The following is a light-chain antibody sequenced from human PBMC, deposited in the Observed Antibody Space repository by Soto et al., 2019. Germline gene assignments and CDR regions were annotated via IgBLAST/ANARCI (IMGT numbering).Light chain of an antibody. Sequence: DIQMTQSPSTLSASVGDRVTISCRASQSLGGWLAWYQQKPGKAPKLLISKATTLETGVPSRFSGSGSGTEFTLTISSLQPDDFATYYCQQYNTHPITFGQGTRLEIK. CDR1: QSLGGW. CDR3: QQYNTHPIT. CDR2: KAT. J-gene: IGKJ5*01. V-gene: IGKV1-5*03.